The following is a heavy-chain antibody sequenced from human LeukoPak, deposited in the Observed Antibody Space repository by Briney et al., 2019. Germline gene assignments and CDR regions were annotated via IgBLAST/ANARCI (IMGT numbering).Heavy chain of an antibody. Sequence: SETLSLTCAVYGGSFSGYYWSWIRQPPGKGLEWIGEINHSGSTNYNPSLKSQVTISVDTSKNQFSLKLSSVTAADTAVYYCARRGYSSSWRPYVFDYWGQGTLVTVSS. CDR2: INHSGST. J-gene: IGHJ4*02. CDR3: ARRGYSSSWRPYVFDY. D-gene: IGHD6-13*01. CDR1: GGSFSGYY. V-gene: IGHV4-34*01.